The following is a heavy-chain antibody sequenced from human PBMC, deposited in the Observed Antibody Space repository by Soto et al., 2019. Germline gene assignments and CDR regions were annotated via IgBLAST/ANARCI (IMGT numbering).Heavy chain of an antibody. CDR3: ARDSFPYYYDSSGYYNY. CDR2: IKQDGSEK. Sequence: GGSLRLSCAASGLTFSSYWMSWVRQAPGKGLEWVANIKQDGSEKYYVDSVKGRFTISRDNAKNSLYLQMNSLRAEDTAVYYCARDSFPYYYDSSGYYNYWGQGTLVTVSS. J-gene: IGHJ4*02. D-gene: IGHD3-22*01. V-gene: IGHV3-7*01. CDR1: GLTFSSYW.